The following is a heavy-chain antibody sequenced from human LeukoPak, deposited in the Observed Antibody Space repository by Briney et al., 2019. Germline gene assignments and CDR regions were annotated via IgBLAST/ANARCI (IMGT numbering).Heavy chain of an antibody. CDR3: ARDRGGSYYGDDAFDI. D-gene: IGHD1-26*01. Sequence: ASVKVSCKASGYTFTSYGISWVRQAPGQGLAWMGWISAYNGNTNYAQKLQGRVTMTTDTSTSTAYMELRSLRSDDTAVYYCARDRGGSYYGDDAFDIWGQGTMVTVSS. CDR2: ISAYNGNT. CDR1: GYTFTSYG. J-gene: IGHJ3*02. V-gene: IGHV1-18*01.